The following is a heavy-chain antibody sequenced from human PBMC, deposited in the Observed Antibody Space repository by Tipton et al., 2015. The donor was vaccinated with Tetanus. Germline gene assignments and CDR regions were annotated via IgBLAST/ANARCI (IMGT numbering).Heavy chain of an antibody. CDR2: IYTSGST. CDR3: ARPHYQYWYFDL. D-gene: IGHD2-2*01. J-gene: IGHJ2*01. Sequence: TLSLTCTVSGGSISSYYRSWIRQPAGKGLEWIGRIYTSGSTNYNPSLKSRVTMSVDTSKNQFSLKLSSVTAADTAVYYCARPHYQYWYFDLWGRGTLVTVSS. V-gene: IGHV4-4*07. CDR1: GGSISSYY.